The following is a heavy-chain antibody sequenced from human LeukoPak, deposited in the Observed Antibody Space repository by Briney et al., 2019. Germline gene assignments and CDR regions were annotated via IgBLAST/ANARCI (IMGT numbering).Heavy chain of an antibody. CDR1: GFTFSSYG. J-gene: IGHJ3*02. Sequence: GGSLRLSCAASGFTFSSYGMHWVRQAPGKGLEWVAFIRYDGSNKYCADSVKGRFTISRDNSKNTLYLQMNSLRAEDTAVYYCAKDSTVIYNWNPDAFDIWGQGTMVTVSS. CDR2: IRYDGSNK. V-gene: IGHV3-30*02. D-gene: IGHD1-20*01. CDR3: AKDSTVIYNWNPDAFDI.